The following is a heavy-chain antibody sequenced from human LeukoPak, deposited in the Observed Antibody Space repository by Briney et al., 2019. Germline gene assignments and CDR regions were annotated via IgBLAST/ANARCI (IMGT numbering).Heavy chain of an antibody. CDR2: ISWNSGNI. D-gene: IGHD3-22*01. Sequence: GRSLTLSCAASGFTFDDYAMLGLRPPTGGGVVGGSDISWNSGNIGYADSVKGRFTISRDNAKNSLYLQMNSLRAEDTALYYCAKDMAIVVVTQPDYWGQGTLVTVSS. CDR1: GFTFDDYA. J-gene: IGHJ4*02. CDR3: AKDMAIVVVTQPDY. V-gene: IGHV3-9*01.